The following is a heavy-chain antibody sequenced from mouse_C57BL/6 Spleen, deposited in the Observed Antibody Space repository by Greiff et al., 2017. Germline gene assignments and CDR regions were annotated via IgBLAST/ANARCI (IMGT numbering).Heavy chain of an antibody. CDR3: ASGYYRYFDV. Sequence: QVQLQQSGPELVKPGASVKISCKASGYAFSSSWMNWVKQRPGKGLEWIGRIHPGDGDTNYNGKFKGKATLTADKSSSTAYMQLSSLTSEDSAVYFCASGYYRYFDVWGTGTTVTVSS. J-gene: IGHJ1*03. CDR1: GYAFSSSW. CDR2: IHPGDGDT. V-gene: IGHV1-82*01. D-gene: IGHD2-2*01.